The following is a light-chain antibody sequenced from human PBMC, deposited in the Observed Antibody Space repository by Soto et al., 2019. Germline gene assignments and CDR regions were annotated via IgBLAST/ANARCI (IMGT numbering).Light chain of an antibody. CDR3: QQYGGSIT. CDR1: QSVSSSY. CDR2: GAS. J-gene: IGKJ5*01. Sequence: EIVLTQSPGTLSLSPGETATLSCRASQSVSSSYLAWYQHKPGQAPRLLIYGASSRATGIPDRFSGSGSGTDFTLTISRLDPEDFAVYYCQQYGGSITFGQGTRLGIE. V-gene: IGKV3-20*01.